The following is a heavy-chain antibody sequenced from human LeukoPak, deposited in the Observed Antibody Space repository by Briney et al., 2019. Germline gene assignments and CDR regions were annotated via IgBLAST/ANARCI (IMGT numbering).Heavy chain of an antibody. J-gene: IGHJ4*02. V-gene: IGHV3-7*01. CDR3: AREWQGGIAAAGTRIEGDY. CDR1: GFSVSGHW. CDR2: IKQGGSEK. Sequence: GGSLRLSCAVSGFSVSGHWMSWVRQAPGKGLEWVADIKQGGSEKNYVDSVKGRFTISRDNAENSLFLQMNSLRVEDTAVYYCAREWQGGIAAAGTRIEGDYWGQGTLVAVSS. D-gene: IGHD6-13*01.